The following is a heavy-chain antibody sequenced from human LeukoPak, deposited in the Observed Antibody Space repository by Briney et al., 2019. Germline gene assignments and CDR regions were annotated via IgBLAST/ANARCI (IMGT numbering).Heavy chain of an antibody. CDR3: ARAEAAYDDPGKIDY. V-gene: IGHV4-59*01. J-gene: IGHJ4*02. Sequence: SESLSLTCTVSGGSISTCYWSWIRQPPGKGLEWMGCINYNGTTTYNPSLNIRVTISLDTSKNQFSLMLNSVTAADTAVYYCARAEAAYDDPGKIDYWGQGTLVTVSS. CDR2: INYNGTT. CDR1: GGSISTCY. D-gene: IGHD4-17*01.